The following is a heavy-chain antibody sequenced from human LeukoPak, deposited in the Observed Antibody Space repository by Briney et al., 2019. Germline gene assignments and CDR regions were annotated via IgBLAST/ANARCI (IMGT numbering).Heavy chain of an antibody. J-gene: IGHJ4*02. CDR1: GFTFSSYG. CDR3: AREARGRTRTLDY. CDR2: IWYDGSNK. Sequence: GGSLRLSCAASGFTFSSYGMHWVRQAPGKGLEWVAVIWYDGSNKYYADSVKGRFTISRDNSKNTLYLQMNSLRAEDTAVYHCAREARGRTRTLDYWGQGTLVTVSS. D-gene: IGHD3-16*01. V-gene: IGHV3-33*01.